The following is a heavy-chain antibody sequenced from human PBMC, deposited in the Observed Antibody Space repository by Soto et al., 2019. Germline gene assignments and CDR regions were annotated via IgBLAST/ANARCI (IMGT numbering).Heavy chain of an antibody. CDR1: GDSLINGGYY. D-gene: IGHD2-8*02. J-gene: IGHJ5*02. CDR3: ARDAAPVTEYCTAGDCPNWFDP. CDR2: IYHTGVT. V-gene: IGHV4-31*03. Sequence: PSETLSLTCTVSGDSLINGGYYWSWIRHLPGKGLEWLGYIYHTGVTYYNPSLKSRLTMSIDTSKNQFSLKLSSVTAADTAVYYCARDAAPVTEYCTAGDCPNWFDPWGQGTLVTVSS.